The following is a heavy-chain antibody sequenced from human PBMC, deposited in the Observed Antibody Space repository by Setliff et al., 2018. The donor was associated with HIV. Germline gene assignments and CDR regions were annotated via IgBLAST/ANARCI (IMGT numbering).Heavy chain of an antibody. V-gene: IGHV4-34*01. Sequence: SETLSLTCAVYGGSFSAYHWSWIRQTPGKGLEWIGEINHSGSTNYNPSLKSRVTISVDTSKNQFSLKLSSVTAADTAVYYCARVPGRGGIAAAGYFDYWGQGTLVTVSS. D-gene: IGHD6-13*01. CDR2: INHSGST. CDR3: ARVPGRGGIAAAGYFDY. CDR1: GGSFSAYH. J-gene: IGHJ4*02.